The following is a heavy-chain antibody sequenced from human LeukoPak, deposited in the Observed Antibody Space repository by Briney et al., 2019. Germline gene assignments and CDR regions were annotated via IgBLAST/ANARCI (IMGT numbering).Heavy chain of an antibody. Sequence: GGSLRLSCAASGFTFSSYSMNWVRQAPGKGLEWVSSISSSSSYIYYADSVKGRFTISRDNAKNSLYLQMNSLRAENTAVYYCARVGVREGEGPHSGSYGYWGQGTLVTVSS. CDR2: ISSSSSYI. D-gene: IGHD1-26*01. V-gene: IGHV3-21*01. CDR3: ARVGVREGEGPHSGSYGY. CDR1: GFTFSSYS. J-gene: IGHJ4*02.